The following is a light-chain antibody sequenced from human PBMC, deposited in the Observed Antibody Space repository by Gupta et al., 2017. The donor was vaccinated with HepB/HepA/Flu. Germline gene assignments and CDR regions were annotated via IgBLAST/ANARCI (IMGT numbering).Light chain of an antibody. Sequence: DIQMTQSPSTLSASVGDRVTITCRASRSISYYLAWYQQKPGKAPKVLISKASSLESGVPSRFSGSGSGTEFTLTSSSRQTDDFATYYCQQDQSFWTFGQGTKVEIK. CDR2: KAS. J-gene: IGKJ1*01. CDR1: RSISYY. V-gene: IGKV1-5*03. CDR3: QQDQSFWT.